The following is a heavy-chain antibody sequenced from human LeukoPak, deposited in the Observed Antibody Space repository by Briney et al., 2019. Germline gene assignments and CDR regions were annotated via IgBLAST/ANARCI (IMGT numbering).Heavy chain of an antibody. CDR1: GYTFTSYD. Sequence: GASVKVSCKASGYTFTSYDINWVRQATGQGLEWMGWMNPNSGNTGYAQKFQGRVTMTRNTSISTAYMELSSLRSEDTAVYYRARMYSSSWTQYAFDIWGQGTMVTVSS. D-gene: IGHD6-13*01. J-gene: IGHJ3*02. V-gene: IGHV1-8*01. CDR2: MNPNSGNT. CDR3: ARMYSSSWTQYAFDI.